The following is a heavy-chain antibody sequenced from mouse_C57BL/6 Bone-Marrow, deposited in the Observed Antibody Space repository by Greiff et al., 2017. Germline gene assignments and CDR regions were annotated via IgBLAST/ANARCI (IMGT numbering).Heavy chain of an antibody. D-gene: IGHD1-1*01. V-gene: IGHV5-9*01. CDR1: GFTFSSYT. CDR2: ISGGGGNT. J-gene: IGHJ2*01. Sequence: EVNLVESGGGLVKPGGSLKLSCAASGFTFSSYTMSWVRQTPEKRLEWVATISGGGGNTYYPDSVKGRFTISGDNSTNTLYLQMSSLRSEDTALYYCARRDYYGSSSYLDYWGQGTTLTVSS. CDR3: ARRDYYGSSSYLDY.